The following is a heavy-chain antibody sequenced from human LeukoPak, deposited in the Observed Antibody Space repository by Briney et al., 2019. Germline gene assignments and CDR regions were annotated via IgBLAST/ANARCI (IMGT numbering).Heavy chain of an antibody. V-gene: IGHV3-23*01. J-gene: IGHJ4*02. CDR2: ISGSGGST. Sequence: PGGSLRLSCTASGFTFSSYAMSWVRQAPGKGPEWVSVISGSGGSTYYGDSVKGRFTISRDNSKNTLYLQMNSLRAEDTAVYYCAKDGVVTITFDYWGQGTLVTVSS. D-gene: IGHD3-16*01. CDR3: AKDGVVTITFDY. CDR1: GFTFSSYA.